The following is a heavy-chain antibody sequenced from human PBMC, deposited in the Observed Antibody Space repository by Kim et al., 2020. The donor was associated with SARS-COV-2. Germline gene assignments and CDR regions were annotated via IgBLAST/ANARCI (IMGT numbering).Heavy chain of an antibody. V-gene: IGHV4-61*01. Sequence: SETLSLTCTVSGGSVSSTSYYWTWIRQPPGKGLEWLGYIFYSGGTNYNPSLKSRVTISLNTSKNQFSLKLSSVTAADTAVYYCGRESSRSSIDYWGQGTLVTVSS. D-gene: IGHD1-26*01. CDR1: GGSVSSTSYY. J-gene: IGHJ4*02. CDR3: GRESSRSSIDY. CDR2: IFYSGGT.